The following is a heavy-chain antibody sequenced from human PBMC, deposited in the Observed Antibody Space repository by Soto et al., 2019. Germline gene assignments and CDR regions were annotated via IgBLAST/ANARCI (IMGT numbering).Heavy chain of an antibody. D-gene: IGHD5-12*01. V-gene: IGHV1-58*01. Sequence: SVKVSCKASGFTFTSSAVQWVRQARGQRLEWIGWIVVGSGNTNYAQKFQERVTITRDMSTSTAYMELSSLRSEDTAVHYCAAEASWRDGYNSWGQGTLVTVSS. J-gene: IGHJ4*02. CDR2: IVVGSGNT. CDR3: AAEASWRDGYNS. CDR1: GFTFTSSA.